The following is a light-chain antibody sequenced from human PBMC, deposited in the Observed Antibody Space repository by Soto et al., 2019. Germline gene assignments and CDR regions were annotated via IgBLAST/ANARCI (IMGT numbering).Light chain of an antibody. CDR2: EVT. J-gene: IGLJ3*02. V-gene: IGLV2-8*01. CDR3: SSHGGINNVV. CDR1: SSDVGGYNY. Sequence: QSALTQPPSASGSPGQSVTISCTGTSSDVGGYNYVSWYQQHPDKAPRLMVYEVTKRPSGVPARFSGSKSGNTASLTVSGLQAEDEADYYCSSHGGINNVVFGGGTKLTV.